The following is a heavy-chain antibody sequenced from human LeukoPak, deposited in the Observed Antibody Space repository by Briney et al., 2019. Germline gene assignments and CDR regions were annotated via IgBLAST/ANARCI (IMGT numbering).Heavy chain of an antibody. Sequence: GGSLRLSCAASGFTFSSYSMNWVRQAPGKGLEWVSYISSSSSTIYYADSVRGRFTISRDNAKNSLYLQMNSLRAEDTAVYYCAREVGASEFDYWGQGTLVTVSS. V-gene: IGHV3-48*04. CDR3: AREVGASEFDY. CDR2: ISSSSSTI. CDR1: GFTFSSYS. J-gene: IGHJ4*02. D-gene: IGHD1-26*01.